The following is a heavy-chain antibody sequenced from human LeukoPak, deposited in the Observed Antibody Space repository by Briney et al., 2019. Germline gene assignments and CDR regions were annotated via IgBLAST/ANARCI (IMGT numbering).Heavy chain of an antibody. J-gene: IGHJ4*02. CDR2: IYPDDSDT. Sequence: GESLKISCKGSGYSFTSYWIGWVRQMPGKGLEWMGIIYPDDSDTRYSPSFQGQVTISADKSITTAYLQWSSLKASDTAMYYCARHLPYCSGGSCYSGTMDYWGQGTPVTVSS. D-gene: IGHD2-15*01. CDR1: GYSFTSYW. V-gene: IGHV5-51*01. CDR3: ARHLPYCSGGSCYSGTMDY.